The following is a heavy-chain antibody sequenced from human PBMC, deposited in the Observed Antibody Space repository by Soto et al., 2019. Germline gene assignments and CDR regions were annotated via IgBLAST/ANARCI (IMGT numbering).Heavy chain of an antibody. CDR1: GFTFSSYA. CDR2: ISGSGGST. CDR3: AKPYYDYGGGSYRPRTATFYY. J-gene: IGHJ4*02. Sequence: GGSLRLSCAASGFTFSSYAMSWVRQAPGKGLEWVSAISGSGGSTYYADSVKGRFTISRDNSKNTLYLQMNSLRAEDTAVYYCAKPYYDYGGGSYRPRTATFYYWGQGTLFTVSS. D-gene: IGHD3-16*02. V-gene: IGHV3-23*01.